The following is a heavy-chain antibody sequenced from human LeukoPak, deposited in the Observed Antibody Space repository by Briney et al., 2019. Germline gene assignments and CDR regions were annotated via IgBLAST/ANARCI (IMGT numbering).Heavy chain of an antibody. CDR3: ARDRDQLRYFDWLLPPGDY. CDR2: ISAYNGNT. D-gene: IGHD3-9*01. J-gene: IGHJ4*02. V-gene: IGHV1-18*01. CDR1: SYSFTSYG. Sequence: GASVKVSCKASSYSFTSYGISWVRQAPGQGLERMGWISAYNGNTNYAQKLQGRVTMTTDTSTSTAYMELRSLRSDDTAVYYCARDRDQLRYFDWLLPPGDYWGQGTLVTVSS.